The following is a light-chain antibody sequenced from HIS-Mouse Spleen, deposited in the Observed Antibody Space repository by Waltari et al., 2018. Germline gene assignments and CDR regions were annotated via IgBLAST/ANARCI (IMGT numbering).Light chain of an antibody. CDR1: SLTKKF. CDR2: EDS. CDR3: YSTDSSGNHRV. V-gene: IGLV3-10*01. Sequence: SYELTQPPSVSVSPGQTARITRPGDSLTKKFAYWYQQTSGQAPVLVIYEDSKRPSGIPERFSGSSSGTMATLTISGAQVEDEADYYCYSTDSSGNHRVFGGGTKLTVL. J-gene: IGLJ2*01.